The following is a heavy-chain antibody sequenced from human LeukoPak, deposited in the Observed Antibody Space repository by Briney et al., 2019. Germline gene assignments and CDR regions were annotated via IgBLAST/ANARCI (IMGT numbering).Heavy chain of an antibody. CDR1: GFTFSSYE. CDR2: ISSSGSTI. V-gene: IGHV3-48*03. Sequence: GGSLRLSCAASGFTFSSYEMNWVRQAPGKGLEWVSYISSSGSTIYYADSVKGRFTISRDNAKNSLYLQMNSLRAEDTAVYYCAREAVGMGRTYYYYYKDVWGKGTTVTVSS. D-gene: IGHD1-26*01. J-gene: IGHJ6*03. CDR3: AREAVGMGRTYYYYYKDV.